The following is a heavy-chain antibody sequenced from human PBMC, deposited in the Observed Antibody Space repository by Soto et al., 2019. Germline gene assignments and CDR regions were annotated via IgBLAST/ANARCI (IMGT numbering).Heavy chain of an antibody. CDR2: ISSSGSTI. D-gene: IGHD3-22*01. Sequence: GGSRRLSGAASGFTLSRYEMNGVRQAPGKGREWVSYISSSGSTIYYADSVKGRFTISRDNAKNSLYLQMNSLRAEDTAVYYCARDTRNYYDSSGYYPQYYYYYGMDVWGQGTTVTVSS. CDR3: ARDTRNYYDSSGYYPQYYYYYGMDV. CDR1: GFTLSRYE. J-gene: IGHJ6*02. V-gene: IGHV3-48*03.